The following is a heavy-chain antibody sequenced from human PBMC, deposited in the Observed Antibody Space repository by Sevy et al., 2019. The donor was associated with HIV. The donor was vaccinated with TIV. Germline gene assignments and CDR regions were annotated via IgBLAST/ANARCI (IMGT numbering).Heavy chain of an antibody. Sequence: GGSLRLSCAASGFTFSDCYMSWIRQAPGKGLEWVSYISSSGSTIYYADSVKGRFTISRDNAKNSLYLQMNSLRAEDTAVYYCARDSAVADAFFDYWGQGTLVTVSS. CDR3: ARDSAVADAFFDY. CDR1: GFTFSDCY. V-gene: IGHV3-11*01. J-gene: IGHJ4*02. CDR2: ISSSGSTI. D-gene: IGHD6-19*01.